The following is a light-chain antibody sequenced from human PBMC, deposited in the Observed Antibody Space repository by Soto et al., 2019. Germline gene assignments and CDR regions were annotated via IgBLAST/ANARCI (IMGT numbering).Light chain of an antibody. CDR1: SSDVGGHDS. J-gene: IGLJ1*01. V-gene: IGLV2-14*01. CDR2: NVS. Sequence: QSVLTQPASVSGSPGQSIAISCTGTSSDVGGHDSVSWYQQHPGKAPKLMIYNVSNRPSGVSIRFSGSKSGNTASLTISGLLAEDEADYFCTSYTSASTYVFGAGTKVTVL. CDR3: TSYTSASTYV.